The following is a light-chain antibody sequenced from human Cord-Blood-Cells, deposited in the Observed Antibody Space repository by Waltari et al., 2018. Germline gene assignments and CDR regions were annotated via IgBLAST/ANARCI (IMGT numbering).Light chain of an antibody. V-gene: IGLV2-11*01. CDR2: DVS. Sequence: QSALTQPRSVSGSPGQSVTISYTGTSSDVGGYNYVSCYQQHPGKAPKLMIYDVSKRPSGVPDLFSGSKSGNAASLTISGLQAEDEADYYCCSYAGSYWVFGGGTKLTVL. CDR3: CSYAGSYWV. CDR1: SSDVGGYNY. J-gene: IGLJ3*02.